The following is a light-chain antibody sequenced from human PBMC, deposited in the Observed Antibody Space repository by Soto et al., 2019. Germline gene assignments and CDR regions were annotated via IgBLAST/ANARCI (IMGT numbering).Light chain of an antibody. CDR3: QHYDNTPFT. V-gene: IGKV3-20*01. J-gene: IGKJ5*01. CDR2: GTS. Sequence: IVRTQSPATLAVSPWERATLSCRASQSVSSNLAWYQQKPGHAPRLLIYGTSSRATGIPDRFSGSGSGTDFTLTISRLEPEDFAVYYCQHYDNTPFTFGQGTRLEI. CDR1: QSVSSN.